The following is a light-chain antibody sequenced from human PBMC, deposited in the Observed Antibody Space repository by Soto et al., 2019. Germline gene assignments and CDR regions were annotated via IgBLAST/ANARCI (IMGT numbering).Light chain of an antibody. J-gene: IGLJ2*01. CDR1: ALPKQY. V-gene: IGLV3-25*03. CDR3: QSADSSEPVV. Sequence: SYELTQPPSVSVSPGQTARITCSGDALPKQYAYWYQQKPGQAPVLVIYKDSERPSGIPERFSGSSSGTTVTLTISGVQAEDEADYYCQSADSSEPVVFGGGTKLTVL. CDR2: KDS.